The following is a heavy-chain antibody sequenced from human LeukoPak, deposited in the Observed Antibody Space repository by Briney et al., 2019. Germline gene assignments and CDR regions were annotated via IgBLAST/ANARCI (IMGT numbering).Heavy chain of an antibody. J-gene: IGHJ6*03. Sequence: GGSLRLSCAASGFTVSGNYMSWVRQAPGTGLEWVSFIYGGGSTYHADSVKGRFTISRDNSKNTLYLHMNSLRAEDTAVYYCARGKEDNPLWVGEFPYVDVWGKGTTVTVSS. V-gene: IGHV3-53*01. D-gene: IGHD3-10*01. CDR1: GFTVSGNY. CDR2: IYGGGST. CDR3: ARGKEDNPLWVGEFPYVDV.